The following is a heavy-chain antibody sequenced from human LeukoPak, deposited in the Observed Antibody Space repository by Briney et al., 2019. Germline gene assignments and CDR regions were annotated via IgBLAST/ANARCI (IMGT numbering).Heavy chain of an antibody. CDR1: GGSISSGSYY. CDR2: IYTSGST. D-gene: IGHD5-12*01. Sequence: PSQTLSLTCTVSGGSISSGSYYWSWIRQPAGKGLEWIGRIYTSGSTNYNPSLKSRVTISVDTSKNQFSLKQSSVTAADTAVYYCAREGLRNPDYRGQGTLVTVSS. CDR3: AREGLRNPDY. J-gene: IGHJ4*02. V-gene: IGHV4-61*02.